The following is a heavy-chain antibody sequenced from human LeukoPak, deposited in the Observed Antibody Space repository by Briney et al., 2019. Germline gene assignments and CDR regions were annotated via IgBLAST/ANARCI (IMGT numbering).Heavy chain of an antibody. CDR2: INPKSGDT. J-gene: IGHJ6*03. CDR1: GYTFTDSY. V-gene: IGHV1-2*02. D-gene: IGHD3-22*01. CDR3: AGDYFDSGGRGYYYYYMDV. Sequence: ASVKVSCEASGYTFTDSYIHWVRQAPGQGLEWMGWINPKSGDTKYAEKFQGRVTVTRDTSITTAYMELSRLRSDDTAVYYCAGDYFDSGGRGYYYYYMDVWGKGTTVTVSS.